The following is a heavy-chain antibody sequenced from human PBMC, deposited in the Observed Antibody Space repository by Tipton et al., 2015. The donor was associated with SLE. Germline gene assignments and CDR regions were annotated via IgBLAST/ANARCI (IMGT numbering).Heavy chain of an antibody. J-gene: IGHJ4*02. V-gene: IGHV4-30-4*01. CDR1: GGSISSGDYF. CDR3: ASGGVSGTCFDY. CDR2: IYYSGST. Sequence: TLSLTCTVSGGSISSGDYFWSWLRQPPGKGLEWIGYIYYSGSTYYNPSLKSRVTISVDTSKNQFSLKLTSVTAADTAVYYCASGGVSGTCFDYWGQGTLVTVSS. D-gene: IGHD6-19*01.